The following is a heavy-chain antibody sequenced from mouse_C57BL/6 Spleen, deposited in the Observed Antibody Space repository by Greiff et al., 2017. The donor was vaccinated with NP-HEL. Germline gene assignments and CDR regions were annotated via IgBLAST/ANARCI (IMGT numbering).Heavy chain of an antibody. CDR2: IYPSDSET. D-gene: IGHD1-1*01. Sequence: VQLQQPGAELVRPGSSVKLSCKASGYTFTSYWMDWVKQRPGQGLEWIGNIYPSDSETHYNQKFKDKATLTVDKSSSTAYMQLSSLTSEDSAVYYCARTTVVAKDAMDYWGQGTSVTVSS. V-gene: IGHV1-61*01. CDR3: ARTTVVAKDAMDY. CDR1: GYTFTSYW. J-gene: IGHJ4*01.